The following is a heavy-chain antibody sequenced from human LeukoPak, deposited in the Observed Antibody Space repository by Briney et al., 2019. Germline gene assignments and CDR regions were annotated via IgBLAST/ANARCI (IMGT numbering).Heavy chain of an antibody. D-gene: IGHD4-11*01. CDR1: GFTFSSYS. CDR2: ISSSSSTI. J-gene: IGHJ4*02. CDR3: ARRGAVTSFDY. Sequence: GGSLRLSCAASGFTFSSYSMNWVRQAPGKGLEWVSYISSSSSTIYYADSVKGRFTISRDNAKNSLYLQMNSLRAEDTAVYYCARRGAVTSFDYWGQGTLVTVSS. V-gene: IGHV3-48*04.